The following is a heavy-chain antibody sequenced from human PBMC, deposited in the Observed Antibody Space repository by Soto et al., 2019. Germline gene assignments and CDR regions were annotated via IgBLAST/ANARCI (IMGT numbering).Heavy chain of an antibody. CDR2: ISAYNGNT. Sequence: QVQLVQSGAEVKKPGASVKVSCKASGYTFTSYGISWVRQAPGQGLEWMGWISAYNGNTNYAQKLQGRVTMTTDTSTSTAYVELRSLRSDDTAVYYCARGFSRAYYDILTGSNDAFDIWGQGTMVTVSS. J-gene: IGHJ3*02. CDR3: ARGFSRAYYDILTGSNDAFDI. CDR1: GYTFTSYG. D-gene: IGHD3-9*01. V-gene: IGHV1-18*01.